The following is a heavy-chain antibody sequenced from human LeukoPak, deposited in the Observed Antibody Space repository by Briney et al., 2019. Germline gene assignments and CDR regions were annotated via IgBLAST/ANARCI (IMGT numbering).Heavy chain of an antibody. CDR3: ARDRYSTIFGG. D-gene: IGHD3-3*01. J-gene: IGHJ4*02. Sequence: GGSLRLSCAASGFTVSSDYMSWVRQAPGKGLEWVSIIYSGSDTYYADSVKGRFTISRDNSKNTLYLQMNSLRAEDTAVYYCARDRYSTIFGGWGQGTLVTVSS. CDR1: GFTVSSDY. CDR2: IYSGSDT. V-gene: IGHV3-66*02.